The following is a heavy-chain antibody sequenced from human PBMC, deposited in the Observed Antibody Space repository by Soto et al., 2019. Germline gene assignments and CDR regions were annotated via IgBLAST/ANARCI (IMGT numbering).Heavy chain of an antibody. J-gene: IGHJ3*02. Sequence: QVQLQESGPGLVKPSETLSLTCTVSGGSISSYYWSWIRQPPGKGLEWIGYIYYSGSTNYNPSLKSRVTISVDTSKNQFSLKLSSVTAADTAVYYSARGNGITGTNGAFDIWGQGTMVTVSS. CDR1: GGSISSYY. D-gene: IGHD1-1*01. V-gene: IGHV4-59*01. CDR2: IYYSGST. CDR3: ARGNGITGTNGAFDI.